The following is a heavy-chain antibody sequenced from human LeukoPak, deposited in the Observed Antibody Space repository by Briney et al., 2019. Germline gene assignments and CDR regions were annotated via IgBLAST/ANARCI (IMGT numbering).Heavy chain of an antibody. J-gene: IGHJ4*02. Sequence: GGSLRLSCAASGFTFSTYAMSWVRQAPGKGLEWVSAISRSGSNTYYADSVKGQFTSSRDNSKNTLFLQMNSLRAEDTAVYYCAKHSGEVIVGATVNAWGQGTLVTVSS. D-gene: IGHD1-26*01. CDR1: GFTFSTYA. CDR3: AKHSGEVIVGATVNA. V-gene: IGHV3-23*01. CDR2: ISRSGSNT.